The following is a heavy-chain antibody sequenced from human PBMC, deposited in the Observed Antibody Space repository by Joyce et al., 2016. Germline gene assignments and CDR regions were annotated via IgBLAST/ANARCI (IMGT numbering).Heavy chain of an antibody. V-gene: IGHV3-21*01. Sequence: EVQLVESGGGLVKPGESLSFSCEASGFTFSAGSLNWVRQAPGKGLEWVSSISNTHYVYYADSVRGRFTISRDNAKKSVFLQMNSLIVGDTAVYFCTKSSGSYYDSFNWGQGTLVTVSS. CDR3: TKSSGSYYDSFN. D-gene: IGHD1-26*01. J-gene: IGHJ4*02. CDR2: ISNTHYV. CDR1: GFTFSAGS.